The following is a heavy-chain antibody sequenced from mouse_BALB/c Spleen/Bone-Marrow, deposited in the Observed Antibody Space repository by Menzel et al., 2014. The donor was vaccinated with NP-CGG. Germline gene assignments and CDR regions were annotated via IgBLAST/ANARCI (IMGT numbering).Heavy chain of an antibody. V-gene: IGHV4-1*02. J-gene: IGHJ2*01. CDR3: ARGNYYGHLDY. CDR2: INPDSSTI. D-gene: IGHD2-1*01. CDR1: GFDFSGYW. Sequence: DVQLQESGGGLVQPGGPLKLSCAASGFDFSGYWMSWVRQAPGKGLEWIGEINPDSSTINYTPSLKDKFIISRDNAKNTLYLQMSKVRSEDTALYYCARGNYYGHLDYWGQGTTLTVSS.